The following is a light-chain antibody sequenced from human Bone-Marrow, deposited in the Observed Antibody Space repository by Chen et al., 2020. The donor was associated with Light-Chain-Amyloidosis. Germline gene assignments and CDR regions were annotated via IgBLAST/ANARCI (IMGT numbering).Light chain of an antibody. Sequence: QSALTQPASVSGSPGQSITISCTGTSSDVGGDNHVSWYQQHPDKAPKLMIYEVTNRPSWVPVRFSGAKSDNTASLTISGLQTEDEAVYFCSSYTITNTLVFGSGTRVTVL. V-gene: IGLV2-14*01. CDR1: SSDVGGDNH. J-gene: IGLJ1*01. CDR2: EVT. CDR3: SSYTITNTLV.